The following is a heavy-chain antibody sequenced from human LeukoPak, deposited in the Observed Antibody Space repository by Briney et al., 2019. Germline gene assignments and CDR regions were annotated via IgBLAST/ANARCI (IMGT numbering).Heavy chain of an antibody. V-gene: IGHV1-69*13. CDR3: AATNSGYEEYYYYYMDV. CDR2: IIPIFGTA. D-gene: IGHD5-12*01. CDR1: GYTFTGYY. Sequence: SVKVSCKASGYTFTGYYMHWVRQAPGQGLEWMGGIIPIFGTANYAQKFQGRVTITADESTSTAYMELSSLRSEDTAVYYCAATNSGYEEYYYYYMDVWGKGTTVTISS. J-gene: IGHJ6*03.